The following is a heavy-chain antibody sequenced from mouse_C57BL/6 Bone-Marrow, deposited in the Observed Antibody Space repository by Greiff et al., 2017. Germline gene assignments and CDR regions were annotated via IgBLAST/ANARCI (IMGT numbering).Heavy chain of an antibody. D-gene: IGHD1-1*01. CDR3: ARRGITTVVAPYAMDY. CDR1: GYSITSGYY. Sequence: ESGPGLVKPSQSLSLTCSVTGYSITSGYYWNWIRQFPGNKLEWMGYISYDGSNNYNPSLKNRISITRDTSKNQFFLKLNSVTTEDTATYYCARRGITTVVAPYAMDYWGQGTSVTVSS. J-gene: IGHJ4*01. V-gene: IGHV3-6*01. CDR2: ISYDGSN.